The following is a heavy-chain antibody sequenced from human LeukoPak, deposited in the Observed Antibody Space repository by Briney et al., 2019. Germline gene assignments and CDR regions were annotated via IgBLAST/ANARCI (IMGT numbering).Heavy chain of an antibody. J-gene: IGHJ4*02. CDR3: AKGGYDILTGYYDY. CDR2: ISGSGGST. Sequence: GGSLRLSCAASGFTFSSYAMSWVRQAPGKGLEWVSAISGSGGSTYYADSVKGRFTISRDNSKNTLYLQMNSLRAEDTAVYYCAKGGYDILTGYYDYWGQGTLVTASS. D-gene: IGHD3-9*01. V-gene: IGHV3-23*01. CDR1: GFTFSSYA.